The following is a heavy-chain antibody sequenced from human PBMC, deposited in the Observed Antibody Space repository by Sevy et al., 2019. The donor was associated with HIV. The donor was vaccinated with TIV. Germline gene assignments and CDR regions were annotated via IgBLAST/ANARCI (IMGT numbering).Heavy chain of an antibody. CDR3: TRASGYYDSSGLPDY. D-gene: IGHD3-22*01. CDR2: ISSSGSTI. CDR1: GFTFSDYY. J-gene: IGHJ4*02. V-gene: IGHV3-11*01. Sequence: GGSLRLSCAASGFTFSDYYMSWIRQAPGKGLEWGSYISSSGSTIYYADSVKGRFTTSRDNAKNSLYLQMNSLRAEDTAVYYCTRASGYYDSSGLPDYWGQGTLVTVSS.